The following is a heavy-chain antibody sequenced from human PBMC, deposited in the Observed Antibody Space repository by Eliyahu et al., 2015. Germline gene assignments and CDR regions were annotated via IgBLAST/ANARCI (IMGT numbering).Heavy chain of an antibody. Sequence: QVQLVQSGAEVKKPGAXVKVSCKAXGYXXTSYDINXVRQATGQGLEWMGWMDPNSGNTGYAQKFQGRVTMTRNTSISTAYMELSSLRSEDTAVYYCARGTSYYDSSDPLDYWGQGTLVTVSS. J-gene: IGHJ4*02. CDR3: ARGTSYYDSSDPLDY. D-gene: IGHD3-22*01. V-gene: IGHV1-8*01. CDR2: MDPNSGNT. CDR1: GYXXTSYD.